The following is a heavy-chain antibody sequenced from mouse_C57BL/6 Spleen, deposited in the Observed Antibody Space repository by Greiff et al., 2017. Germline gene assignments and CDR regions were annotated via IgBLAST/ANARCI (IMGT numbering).Heavy chain of an antibody. CDR1: GFTFSSYA. CDR3: TRDRRGYYYFDY. D-gene: IGHD1-1*01. J-gene: IGHJ2*01. Sequence: EVQVVESGEGLVKPGGSLKLSCAASGFTFSSYAMSWVRQTPEKRLEWVAYISSGGDYIYYADTVKGRFTISRDNARNTLYLQMSSLKSEDTAMYYCTRDRRGYYYFDYWGQGTTLTVSS. CDR2: ISSGGDYI. V-gene: IGHV5-9-1*02.